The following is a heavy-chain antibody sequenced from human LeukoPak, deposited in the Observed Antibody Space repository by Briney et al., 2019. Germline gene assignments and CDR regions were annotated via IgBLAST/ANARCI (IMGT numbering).Heavy chain of an antibody. CDR3: TRDIRGGHGYGPYL. V-gene: IGHV3-53*01. CDR2: IFSAGGT. J-gene: IGHJ4*02. Sequence: GGSLRLSCAVSEFTVSSSYMSWVRQAPGKGLEWVSVIFSAGGTFYRDSVKGRFTISRDTSKNTLYLQMNSLRDEDTAVYYCTRDIRGGHGYGPYLWGQGTLVTVSS. D-gene: IGHD5-12*01. CDR1: EFTVSSSY.